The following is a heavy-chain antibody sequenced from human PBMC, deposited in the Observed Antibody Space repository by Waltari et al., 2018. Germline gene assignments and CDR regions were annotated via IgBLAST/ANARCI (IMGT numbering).Heavy chain of an antibody. CDR3: AKDSRYYYYGMDV. CDR2: ISWNSGSI. Sequence: EVQLVESGGGLVQPGRSLRLSCAASGFTFDDYAMHWVRQAPGKGLEWVSGISWNSGSIGYADSVKGRFTITRDNAKNSLYLQMNSLIAEDTALYYCAKDSRYYYYGMDVWGQGTTVTVSS. V-gene: IGHV3-9*01. CDR1: GFTFDDYA. J-gene: IGHJ6*02.